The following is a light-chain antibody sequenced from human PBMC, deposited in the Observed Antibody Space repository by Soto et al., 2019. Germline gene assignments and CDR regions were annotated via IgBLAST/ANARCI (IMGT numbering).Light chain of an antibody. Sequence: QSALTQPPSASGSPGQSVTISCTGTSSDVGGYNYVSWYQQHPGKAPKLMIYDIYNRPSGVPDRFSGSKSGNTASLTISGLQAEDEADYYCCSYPGSHTWVFGGGTKLTVL. CDR2: DIY. CDR3: CSYPGSHTWV. CDR1: SSDVGGYNY. J-gene: IGLJ3*02. V-gene: IGLV2-11*01.